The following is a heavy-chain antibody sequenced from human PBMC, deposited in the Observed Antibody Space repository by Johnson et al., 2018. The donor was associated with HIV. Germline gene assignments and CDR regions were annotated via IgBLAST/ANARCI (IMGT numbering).Heavy chain of an antibody. CDR1: GFTFSSYA. J-gene: IGHJ3*02. Sequence: VQLVESGGGLVQPGGSLRLSCAASGFTFSSYAMSWVRQAPGKGLEWVAVISYDGSNKYYADSVKGRFTISRDNSKNTLYLQMNSLRAEDTAVYYCAKSIAAAGTNAFDIWGQGTMVTVSS. CDR3: AKSIAAAGTNAFDI. D-gene: IGHD6-13*01. V-gene: IGHV3-30*18. CDR2: ISYDGSNK.